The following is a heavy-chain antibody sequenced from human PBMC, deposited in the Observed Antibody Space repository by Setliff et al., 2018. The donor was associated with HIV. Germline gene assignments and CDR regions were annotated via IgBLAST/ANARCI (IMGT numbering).Heavy chain of an antibody. V-gene: IGHV4-4*09. Sequence: SETLSLTCTVSGGSISSFYWSWIRQPPGKGPEWIGYINSSGRTNYNPSLKGRVTMSVDTSRTQFSLKLRSVTAADTAVYYCARVGASGVPSTMDYYYYMDVWGKGTTVTVSS. CDR1: GGSISSFY. CDR2: INSSGRT. CDR3: ARVGASGVPSTMDYYYYMDV. J-gene: IGHJ6*03. D-gene: IGHD3-10*01.